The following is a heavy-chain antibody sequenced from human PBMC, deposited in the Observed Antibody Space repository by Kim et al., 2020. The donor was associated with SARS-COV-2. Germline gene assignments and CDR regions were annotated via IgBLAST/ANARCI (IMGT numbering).Heavy chain of an antibody. D-gene: IGHD6-13*01. V-gene: IGHV1-46*01. Sequence: ASVKVSCKASGYTFTSYYMHWVRQAPGQGLEWMGMINLSAGGTNYAQNVQGRVTMTRDTSTSTVYMELSSLRSEDTGVDYCAREPPGAADGFDYWGRGTLVTVSS. CDR2: INLSAGGT. CDR1: GYTFTSYY. J-gene: IGHJ4*02. CDR3: AREPPGAADGFDY.